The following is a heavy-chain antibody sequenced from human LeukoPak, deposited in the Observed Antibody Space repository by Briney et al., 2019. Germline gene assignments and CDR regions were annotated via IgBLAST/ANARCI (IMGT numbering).Heavy chain of an antibody. CDR1: GFTFSSYW. Sequence: PGGSLRLSCAASGFTFSSYWMSWVRQAPGKGLEWVASIKQDGSEKYYVDSVKGRFTISRDNVKTSVFLQMNSLRAEDTAVYYCARGLNDFWSAWGQGTLVTVSS. V-gene: IGHV3-7*01. D-gene: IGHD3-3*01. CDR2: IKQDGSEK. CDR3: ARGLNDFWSA. J-gene: IGHJ4*02.